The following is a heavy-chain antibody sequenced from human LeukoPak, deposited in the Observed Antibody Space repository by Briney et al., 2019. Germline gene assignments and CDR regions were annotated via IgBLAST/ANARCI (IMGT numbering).Heavy chain of an antibody. J-gene: IGHJ6*03. V-gene: IGHV3-23*01. CDR2: ISANAVST. D-gene: IGHD2-2*01. CDR3: ASMPSIEIYYFYYMDV. CDR1: RFTFSSYT. Sequence: PGGSLRLSCADSRFTFSSYTMNWVRQAPGKGLEWVSGISANAVSTYYADSVKGRFTISRDNSKNTLYLHMDRLGTEDTAVYYCASMPSIEIYYFYYMDVWCKRTTVTVSS.